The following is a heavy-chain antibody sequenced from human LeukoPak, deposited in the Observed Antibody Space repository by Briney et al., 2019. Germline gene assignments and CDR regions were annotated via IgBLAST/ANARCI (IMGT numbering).Heavy chain of an antibody. V-gene: IGHV4-30-4*01. CDR2: IYYSGTT. CDR3: ASRYYDILTGSPHWYFDL. D-gene: IGHD3-9*01. Sequence: PSETLSLTCAVSGGSISSGDYYWSWIRQPPGKGLEWIGYIYYSGTTYYNPSLKSRVTISVDTSKNQFSLKLSSVTAADTAVYYCASRYYDILTGSPHWYFDLWGRGTLVTVSS. J-gene: IGHJ2*01. CDR1: GGSISSGDYY.